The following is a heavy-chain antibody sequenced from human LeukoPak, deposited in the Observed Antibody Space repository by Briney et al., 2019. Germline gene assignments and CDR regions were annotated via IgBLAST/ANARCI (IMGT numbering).Heavy chain of an antibody. V-gene: IGHV6-1*01. CDR1: GDSVSSNDAV. Sequence: SQTLSLTCAISGDSVSSNDAVWNWIRQSPSRGLEWLGRTYYRSKWYYDYAVSVTSRITINPDTSKNQFSLKLSSVTAADTAVYYCARWVGDVSRGYYDFWSGYYRSLDYWGQGTLVTVSS. D-gene: IGHD3-3*01. J-gene: IGHJ4*02. CDR2: TYYRSKWYY. CDR3: ARWVGDVSRGYYDFWSGYYRSLDY.